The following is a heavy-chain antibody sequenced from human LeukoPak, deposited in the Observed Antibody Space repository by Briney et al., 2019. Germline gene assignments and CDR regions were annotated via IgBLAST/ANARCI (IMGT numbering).Heavy chain of an antibody. J-gene: IGHJ4*02. D-gene: IGHD3-16*01. CDR2: IRSTANGYAT. V-gene: IGHV3-73*01. CDR3: AKGGQSFDY. CDR1: GFTFSGSA. Sequence: GGSLRLSCAASGFTFSGSALHWVRQASGKGLEWVGRIRSTANGYATAYAASVKGRFTISRDDSKNTAYLQMDSLKTEDTAVYYCAKGGQSFDYWGQGTLVTVSS.